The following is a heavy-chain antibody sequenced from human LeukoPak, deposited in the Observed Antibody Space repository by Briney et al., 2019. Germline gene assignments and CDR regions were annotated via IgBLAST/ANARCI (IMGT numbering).Heavy chain of an antibody. D-gene: IGHD3-3*01. CDR1: GFTVSNKY. CDR3: ARVFRPSLTVFIIRGAFDI. J-gene: IGHJ3*02. CDR2: IYSGGST. V-gene: IGHV3-53*01. Sequence: GGSLRLSYAASGFTVSNKYMNWVRQAPGKGLEWVSVIYSGGSTYYAGSVRGRFTISRDNDKNSLYLQMNSLRVEDTAVYYCARVFRPSLTVFIIRGAFDIWGQGTMVTVSS.